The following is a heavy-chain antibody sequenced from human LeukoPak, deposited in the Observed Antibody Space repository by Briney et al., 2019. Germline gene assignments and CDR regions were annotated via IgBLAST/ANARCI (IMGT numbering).Heavy chain of an antibody. CDR1: GYTFTSYD. CDR2: MNPNSGNT. D-gene: IGHD2-2*01. J-gene: IGHJ4*02. Sequence: ASVKVSCKASGYTFTSYDIHWVRQATGQGLEWMGWMNPNSGNTGYAQKFQGRVTITADKSTSTAYMELSSLRSEDTAVYYCASTYCSSTSCYITNAFDIWGQGSLVIVSS. CDR3: ASTYCSSTSCYITNAFDI. V-gene: IGHV1-8*01.